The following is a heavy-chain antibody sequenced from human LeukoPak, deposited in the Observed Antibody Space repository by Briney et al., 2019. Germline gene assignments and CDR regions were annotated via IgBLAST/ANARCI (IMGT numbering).Heavy chain of an antibody. CDR2: IYSGGST. Sequence: PGGSLRLSCAASGFTVSSNYMSWVRQAPGKGLEWVSVIYSGGSTYYADSVKGRFTISRDNSKNTLYLQMNSLRAEDTAVYYCARESWNYSRYYYYYMDVWGKGTTVTVSS. CDR3: ARESWNYSRYYYYYMDV. CDR1: GFTVSSNY. J-gene: IGHJ6*03. D-gene: IGHD1-7*01. V-gene: IGHV3-53*01.